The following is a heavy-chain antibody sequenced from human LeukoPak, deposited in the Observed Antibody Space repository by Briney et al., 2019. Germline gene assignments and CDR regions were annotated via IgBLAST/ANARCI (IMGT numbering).Heavy chain of an antibody. J-gene: IGHJ4*02. CDR1: GNSLSELS. V-gene: IGHV1-24*01. CDR3: TTRSGDFWSGFVN. D-gene: IGHD3-3*01. CDR2: FDPEAAKM. Sequence: ASVTVSCKVSGNSLSELSIQWVRQAPGKGLECMGGFDPEAAKMVYAQNFQGRVTMTEDTSTQTAYMELSGLTSDDTAVYYCTTRSGDFWSGFVNWGQGSLVTVSS.